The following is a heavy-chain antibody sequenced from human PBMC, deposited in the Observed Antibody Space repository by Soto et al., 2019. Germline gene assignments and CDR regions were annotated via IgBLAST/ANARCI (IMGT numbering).Heavy chain of an antibody. D-gene: IGHD3-16*01. CDR1: GGTFSSYA. J-gene: IGHJ4*02. CDR3: ASREMANNYGFDY. CDR2: IIPIFGTA. V-gene: IGHV1-69*13. Sequence: EASVKVSCKASGGTFSSYAISWVRQAPGQGLEWMGGIIPIFGTANYAQKFQGRVTITADESTSTAYMELGSLRSEDTAVYYCASREMANNYGFDYWGQGTLVTVSS.